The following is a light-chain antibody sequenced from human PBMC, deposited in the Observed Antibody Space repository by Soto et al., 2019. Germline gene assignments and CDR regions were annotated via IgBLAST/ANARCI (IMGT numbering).Light chain of an antibody. CDR3: SSYTTSSTLV. CDR2: EVS. Sequence: QSALTQPASVSGSPGQSITVSCTGTSSDVGGYKYVSWYQHHPGRAPKLMIYEVSNRPPGVSHRFSGSKSGNTASLTISGLQPEDEADYYCSSYTTSSTLVFGTGTKVTVL. V-gene: IGLV2-14*01. J-gene: IGLJ1*01. CDR1: SSDVGGYKY.